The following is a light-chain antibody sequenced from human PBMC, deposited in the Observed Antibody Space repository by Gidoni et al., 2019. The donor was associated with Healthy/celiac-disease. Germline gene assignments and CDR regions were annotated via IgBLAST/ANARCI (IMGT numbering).Light chain of an antibody. CDR2: MDN. Sequence: QSVRTQPPSVSGTPGQRVTISCSGSSPNIGRTSVHWYQQRPGTAPTLLIVMDNHRPSWVPVLFSASTSGTSASLDISGLRSEVEACVFCAGWVGNLRAVLFGGGPQLTVL. J-gene: IGLJ2*01. CDR1: SPNIGRTS. V-gene: IGLV1-47*01. CDR3: AGWVGNLRAVL.